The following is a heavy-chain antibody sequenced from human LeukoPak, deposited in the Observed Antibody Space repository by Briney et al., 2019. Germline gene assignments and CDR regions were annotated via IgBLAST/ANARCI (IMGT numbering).Heavy chain of an antibody. J-gene: IGHJ3*02. CDR1: GFTVSSNY. CDR2: IYSGGST. CDR3: AKVSHLKAYCGGDCYSAIDI. V-gene: IGHV3-66*01. D-gene: IGHD2-21*02. Sequence: PGRCLRLSCAASGFTVSSNYMSWVRQAPGKWLEWVSVIYSGGSTYYAASVKGRFTISRDNSKNTLYLQMNSLRAEDTAVYYCAKVSHLKAYCGGDCYSAIDIWGQGTMVTVSS.